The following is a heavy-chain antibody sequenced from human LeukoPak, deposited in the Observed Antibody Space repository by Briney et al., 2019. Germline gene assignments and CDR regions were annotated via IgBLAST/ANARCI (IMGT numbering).Heavy chain of an antibody. CDR2: IYSDGNT. CDR1: GFTVSSHY. V-gene: IGHV3-53*01. Sequence: PGGSLRLSCAASGFTVSSHYMTWVRPAPGKGLEYVSIIYSDGNTHYADSAKGRFTLSRDNSKNTLYLQVNSLRAEDTAVYYCARDPYYAESGDPWGQGTLVTVSS. CDR3: ARDPYYAESGDP. J-gene: IGHJ5*02. D-gene: IGHD3-3*01.